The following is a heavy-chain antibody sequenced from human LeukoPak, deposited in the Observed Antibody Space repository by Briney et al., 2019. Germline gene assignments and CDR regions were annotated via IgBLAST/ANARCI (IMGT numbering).Heavy chain of an antibody. CDR2: IIPILGIA. CDR1: GGTFSSYA. V-gene: IGHV1-69*04. CDR3: AIQPGLGGSYDFDY. J-gene: IGHJ4*02. D-gene: IGHD3-16*01. Sequence: SVKVSCKASGGTFSSYAISWVRQAPGQGLEWMGRIIPILGIANYAQKFQGRVTITADKSTSTAYMELSSLRSEDAAVYYCAIQPGLGGSYDFDYWGQGTLVTVSS.